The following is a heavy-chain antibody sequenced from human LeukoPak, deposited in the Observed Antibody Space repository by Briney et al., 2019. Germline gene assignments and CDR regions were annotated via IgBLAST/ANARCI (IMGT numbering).Heavy chain of an antibody. CDR3: ARDGFQWYFDL. Sequence: SETLSLTCTVSGGSISSYYWSWIRQPPGKGLEWIGYIYYSGSTNYNPSLKSRVTISVDTSKNQFSLKLSSVTAADTAVYYCARDGFQWYFDLWGRGTLVTVSS. V-gene: IGHV4-59*01. CDR2: IYYSGST. D-gene: IGHD2-2*03. J-gene: IGHJ2*01. CDR1: GGSISSYY.